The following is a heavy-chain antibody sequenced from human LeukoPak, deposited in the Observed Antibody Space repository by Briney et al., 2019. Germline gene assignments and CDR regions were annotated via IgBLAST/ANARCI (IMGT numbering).Heavy chain of an antibody. Sequence: SETLSLTCTVSGGSISSSSYYWGWIRQPPGKGLEWIGYIYYSGSTNYNPSLKSRVTISVDTSKNQFSLKLSSVTAADTAVYYCARVYYYMDVWGKGTTVTISS. J-gene: IGHJ6*03. CDR2: IYYSGST. CDR1: GGSISSSSYY. V-gene: IGHV4-61*05. CDR3: ARVYYYMDV.